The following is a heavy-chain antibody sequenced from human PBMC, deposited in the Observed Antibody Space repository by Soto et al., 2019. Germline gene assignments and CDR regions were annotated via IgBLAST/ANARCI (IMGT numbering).Heavy chain of an antibody. J-gene: IGHJ3*02. CDR3: AKSRSVEDAFDI. CDR2: IRGRGGDT. CDR1: GFTFNKYA. V-gene: IGHV3-23*01. Sequence: PGGSLRLSCAASGFTFNKYAMSWVRQAPGKGLGWVSAIRGRGGDTYYADSVKGRFTISRDNSKNTLDLQMNSLRADDTAIYYCAKSRSVEDAFDIWGQGTMVTVSS.